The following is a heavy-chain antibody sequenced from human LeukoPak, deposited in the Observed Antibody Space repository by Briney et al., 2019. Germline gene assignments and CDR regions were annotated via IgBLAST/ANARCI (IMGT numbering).Heavy chain of an antibody. D-gene: IGHD4-17*01. CDR1: GVTFNGSA. J-gene: IGHJ4*02. Sequence: GGAPRLSCATPGVTFNGSALHWVREASGQGPEWVGRIRSKAHRYATAYAASVKGRFTVSRDDSKNMAYLQMNRLKTEDTAIYYCTRRHYGDYVVDNWGQGTLVTVSS. V-gene: IGHV3-73*01. CDR2: IRSKAHRYAT. CDR3: TRRHYGDYVVDN.